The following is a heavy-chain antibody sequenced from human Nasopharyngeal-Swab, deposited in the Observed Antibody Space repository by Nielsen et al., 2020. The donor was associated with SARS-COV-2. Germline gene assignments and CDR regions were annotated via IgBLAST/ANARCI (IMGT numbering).Heavy chain of an antibody. CDR1: GFPFTNYG. V-gene: IGHV3-30*18. CDR2: ISYDGSNQ. D-gene: IGHD6-13*01. CDR3: AKARDSSIWYRNYFDC. Sequence: GESLKISCAASGFPFTNYGVQWVRQAPGKGLEWVAAISYDGSNQYYADSVKGRFTISRDNSENTLYLQLSSLRTDDTAMYYCAKARDSSIWYRNYFDCWGQGTLVTVSS. J-gene: IGHJ4*02.